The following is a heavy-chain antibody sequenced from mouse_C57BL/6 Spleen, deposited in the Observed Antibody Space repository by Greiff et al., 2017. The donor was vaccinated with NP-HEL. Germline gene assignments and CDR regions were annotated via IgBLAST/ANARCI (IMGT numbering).Heavy chain of an antibody. CDR3: ARRVLRFYYFDY. D-gene: IGHD1-1*01. CDR2: IDPSDSYT. CDR1: GYTFTSYW. Sequence: QVQLQQPGAELVMPGASVKLSCKASGYTFTSYWMHWVKQRPGQGLEWIGEIDPSDSYTNYNQKFKGKSTLTVDKSSSTAYMQLSSLTSEDSAVYYCARRVLRFYYFDYWGQGTTLTVSP. J-gene: IGHJ2*01. V-gene: IGHV1-69*01.